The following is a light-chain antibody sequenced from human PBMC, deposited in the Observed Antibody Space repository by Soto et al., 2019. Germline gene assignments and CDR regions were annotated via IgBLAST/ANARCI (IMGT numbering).Light chain of an antibody. Sequence: QSVLAQPPSASGSPGQSATISCTGTSSDVGRYNYISWYQQRPGKAPKLIIYEVSKRPSGVPDRLSGFKYGNTASLTVSGLQAEDEADYYCSSYAGNSRYVFGTGTKVTVL. CDR2: EVS. J-gene: IGLJ1*01. V-gene: IGLV2-8*01. CDR3: SSYAGNSRYV. CDR1: SSDVGRYNY.